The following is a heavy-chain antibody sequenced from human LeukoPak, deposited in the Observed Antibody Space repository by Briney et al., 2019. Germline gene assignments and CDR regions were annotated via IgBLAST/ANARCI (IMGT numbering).Heavy chain of an antibody. D-gene: IGHD6-19*01. V-gene: IGHV1-2*02. J-gene: IGHJ6*03. CDR2: INPNIGGT. CDR1: GYTFTGYY. CDR3: ARSEQFPYYMDV. Sequence: ASVKVSCKASGYTFTGYYMHWVRQAPGQGLEWMGWINPNIGGTNYAQKFQGRVTMTRDTSISTAYMELSRLRSDDTAVYYCARSEQFPYYMDVWGKGTTVTVSS.